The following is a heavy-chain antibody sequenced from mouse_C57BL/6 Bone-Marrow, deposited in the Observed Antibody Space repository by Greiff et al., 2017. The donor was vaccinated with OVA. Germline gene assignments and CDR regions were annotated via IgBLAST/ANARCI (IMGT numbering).Heavy chain of an antibody. D-gene: IGHD1-1*01. CDR3: ARGGGSSYDWYFDV. J-gene: IGHJ1*03. Sequence: QVQLVESGAELVRPGTSVTVSCKASGYAFTNYLIEWVKQRPGQGLAWIGVINPGSGGTNYNEKFKGKATLTADKSSSTAYMQLSSLTSEDSAVDFCARGGGSSYDWYFDVWGTGTTVTVSS. CDR1: GYAFTNYL. CDR2: INPGSGGT. V-gene: IGHV1-54*01.